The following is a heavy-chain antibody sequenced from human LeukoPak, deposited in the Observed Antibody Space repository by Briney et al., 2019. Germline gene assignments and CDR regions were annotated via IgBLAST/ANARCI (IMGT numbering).Heavy chain of an antibody. CDR3: ARDRTYCSSTSCYSYNWFDP. CDR2: IKQDGSEK. Sequence: PGGSLRLSCAASGFTFSSYWMSWVRQAPGKGLEWVANIKQDGSEKCYVDSVKGRFTISRDNAKNSLYLQMNSLRAEDMAVYYCARDRTYCSSTSCYSYNWFDPWGQGTLVTVSS. D-gene: IGHD2-2*01. J-gene: IGHJ5*02. CDR1: GFTFSSYW. V-gene: IGHV3-7*01.